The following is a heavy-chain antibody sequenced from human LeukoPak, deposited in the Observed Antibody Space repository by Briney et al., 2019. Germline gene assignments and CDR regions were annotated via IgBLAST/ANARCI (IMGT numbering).Heavy chain of an antibody. CDR1: GGTFSSYA. J-gene: IGHJ6*02. CDR2: IIPIFGTA. D-gene: IGHD2-2*01. CDR3: ARTNLGYCSSTSCYGDYYYYYGMDV. Sequence: SVKVSCKASGGTFSSYAISWVRQAPGQGLEWMGGIIPIFGTANYAQKFQGRVTITADESTSTAYMELSSLRSEDTAVYYCARTNLGYCSSTSCYGDYYYYYGMDVWGQGTTVTVSS. V-gene: IGHV1-69*01.